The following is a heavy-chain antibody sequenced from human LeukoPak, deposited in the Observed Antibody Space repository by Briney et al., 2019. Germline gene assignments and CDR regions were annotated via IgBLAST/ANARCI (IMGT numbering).Heavy chain of an antibody. Sequence: PGGSLRLSCAASGFTFSRYAMHWVRQAPGRGLEYVSAISSDGISSFYADSVKGRFTISRDNSKNTLYLQMGSLRSENVAVYYCSRAGSPHGAYDYWGQGTLVTVSS. CDR1: GFTFSRYA. CDR3: SRAGSPHGAYDY. J-gene: IGHJ4*02. CDR2: ISSDGISS. V-gene: IGHV3-64*02. D-gene: IGHD1-26*01.